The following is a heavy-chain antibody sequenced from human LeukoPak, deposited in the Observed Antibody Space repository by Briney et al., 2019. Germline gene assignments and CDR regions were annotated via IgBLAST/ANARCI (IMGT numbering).Heavy chain of an antibody. D-gene: IGHD3-22*01. CDR2: INPNSGGT. CDR3: ARDISSGYYSVFDY. V-gene: IGHV1-2*02. CDR1: GYTFTSYD. Sequence: ASVKVSCKASGYTFTSYDINWVRQATGQGLEWMGWINPNSGGTNYAQKFQGRVTMTRDTSISTAYMELSRLRSDDTAVYYCARDISSGYYSVFDYWGQGTLVTVSS. J-gene: IGHJ4*02.